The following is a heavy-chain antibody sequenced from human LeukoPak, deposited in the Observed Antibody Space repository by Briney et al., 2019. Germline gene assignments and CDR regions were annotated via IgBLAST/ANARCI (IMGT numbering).Heavy chain of an antibody. Sequence: ASVKVSCKASGYTFTSYGISRVRQAPGQGLEWIGWISANNGKTKYAHNLQGRVAMTTDTSVSTAYMELRSLRSDDTAVYYCARNMTTSGPIDIEDAFDIWGQGTMVTVSS. CDR3: ARNMTTSGPIDIEDAFDI. V-gene: IGHV1-18*01. CDR1: GYTFTSYG. CDR2: ISANNGKT. D-gene: IGHD4-17*01. J-gene: IGHJ3*02.